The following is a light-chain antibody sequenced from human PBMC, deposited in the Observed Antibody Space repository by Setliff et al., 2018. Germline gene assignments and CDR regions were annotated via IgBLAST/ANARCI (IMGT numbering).Light chain of an antibody. J-gene: IGLJ1*01. CDR2: DVS. V-gene: IGLV2-14*03. Sequence: HSVLTQPASVSGSPGQSITIYCIGSSSDIGAYDYVAWYQQHPGKAPKLMIYDVSHRPSGVSHRFSASKSGNTASLTISGLQVEDEADYYCSSYSTRTSLDVFGTGTKVTVL. CDR1: SSDIGAYDY. CDR3: SSYSTRTSLDV.